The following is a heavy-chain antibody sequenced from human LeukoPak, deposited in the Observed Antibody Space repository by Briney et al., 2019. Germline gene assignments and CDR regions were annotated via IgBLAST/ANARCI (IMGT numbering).Heavy chain of an antibody. CDR3: ARRSIAVAGPFDY. V-gene: IGHV3-21*01. CDR1: GFTFSSYS. D-gene: IGHD6-19*01. Sequence: PGGSLRLSCAASGFTFSSYSMNWVRQAPGKGLEGVSSISSSSSYIYYADSVKGRCTISRDNAKNSLYLQMNSLRAEDTAVYYCARRSIAVAGPFDYWGQGTLVTVSS. CDR2: ISSSSSYI. J-gene: IGHJ4*02.